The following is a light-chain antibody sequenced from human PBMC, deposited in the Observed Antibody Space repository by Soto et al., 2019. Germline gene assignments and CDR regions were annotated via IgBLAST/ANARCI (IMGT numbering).Light chain of an antibody. Sequence: QSVLTQPASVSGSPGQSITISCTGTSSDVGGYNYVSWYQQHPGKAPKLMIYDVSNRPSGVSNRFSGSKSGNTASLTISGLQAEDEADYYCSSYTSSTWVFGGVTKLTVL. CDR2: DVS. CDR3: SSYTSSTWV. CDR1: SSDVGGYNY. J-gene: IGLJ3*02. V-gene: IGLV2-14*01.